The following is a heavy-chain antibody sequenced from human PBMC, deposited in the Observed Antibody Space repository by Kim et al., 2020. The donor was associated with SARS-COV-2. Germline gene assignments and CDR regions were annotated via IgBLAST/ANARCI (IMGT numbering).Heavy chain of an antibody. Sequence: SVKVSCKASGGTFSSYAISWVRQAPGQGLEWMGRIIPILGIANYAQKFQGRVTITADKSTSTAYMELSSLRSEDTAVYYCARGRGRDWYYGMDVWGQGTTVTVSS. CDR2: IIPILGIA. CDR3: ARGRGRDWYYGMDV. CDR1: GGTFSSYA. D-gene: IGHD3-10*01. V-gene: IGHV1-69*04. J-gene: IGHJ6*02.